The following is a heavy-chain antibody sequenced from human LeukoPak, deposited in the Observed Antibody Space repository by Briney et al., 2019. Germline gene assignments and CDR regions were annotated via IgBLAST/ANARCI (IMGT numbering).Heavy chain of an antibody. CDR2: IYYSGST. D-gene: IGHD6-13*01. J-gene: IGHJ4*02. CDR1: GGSISSYY. CDR3: ARATRVAAGTFDY. V-gene: IGHV4-59*01. Sequence: PSETLSLTCTVSGGSISSYYWSWIRQPPGKGLEWIGYIYYSGSTNYNPSLKSRVTISVDTSKNQFSLKLSSVTAADTAVYYCARATRVAAGTFDYWGQGTLVTVSS.